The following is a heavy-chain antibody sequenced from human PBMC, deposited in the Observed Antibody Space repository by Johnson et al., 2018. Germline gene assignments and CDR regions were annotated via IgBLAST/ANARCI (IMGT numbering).Heavy chain of an antibody. D-gene: IGHD1-26*01. CDR1: GFIFDDYA. Sequence: VQLVQSGGGVVRPGGSLRLSCAASGFIFDDYAMHWVRQAPGKGLEWVSGISWNSGSIGYADPVKGRFTISRDNAKNSLYLQMNSLRAEDTAVYYWAKGGRERLKTYFQHWGQGTLVTVSS. J-gene: IGHJ1*01. CDR3: AKGGRERLKTYFQH. CDR2: ISWNSGSI. V-gene: IGHV3-9*01.